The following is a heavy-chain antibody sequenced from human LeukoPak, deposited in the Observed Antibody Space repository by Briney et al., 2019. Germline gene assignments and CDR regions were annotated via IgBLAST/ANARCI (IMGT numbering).Heavy chain of an antibody. J-gene: IGHJ3*02. CDR3: ARDLCSGGSCYSAFDI. D-gene: IGHD2-15*01. CDR1: GXTFSSYA. Sequence: GRSLRLSCAASGXTFSSYAMHWVRQAPGKGLESVAVISYDGSNKYYADSVKGRFTISRDNSKNTLYLQMNSLRAEDTAVYYCARDLCSGGSCYSAFDIWGQGTMVTVSS. CDR2: ISYDGSNK. V-gene: IGHV3-30-3*01.